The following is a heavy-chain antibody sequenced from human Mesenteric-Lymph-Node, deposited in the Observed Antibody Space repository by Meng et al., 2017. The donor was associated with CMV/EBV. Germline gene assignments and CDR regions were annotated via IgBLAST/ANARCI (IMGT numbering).Heavy chain of an antibody. D-gene: IGHD4-11*01. CDR1: GGSISNSSYY. CDR2: IYYSGST. J-gene: IGHJ6*02. V-gene: IGHV4-39*07. CDR3: AREDSNYAGYYYYGMDV. Sequence: GSLRLSCTVSGGSISNSSYYWGWIRQPPGKGLEWIGSIYYSGSTYYNSSLKSRVTISVDTSKNQFSLKLSSVTAADTAVYYCAREDSNYAGYYYYGMDVWGQGTTVTVSS.